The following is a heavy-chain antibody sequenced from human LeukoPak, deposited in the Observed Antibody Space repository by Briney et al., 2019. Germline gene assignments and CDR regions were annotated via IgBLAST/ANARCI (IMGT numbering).Heavy chain of an antibody. CDR1: GFTFSSYW. D-gene: IGHD4-17*01. J-gene: IGHJ3*02. CDR3: VSPATVTTWSYAFDI. CDR2: IKQDGSEK. V-gene: IGHV3-7*01. Sequence: PGGPLRLSCAASGFTFSSYWMTWVRQAPGKGLEWVANIKQDGSEKYYVDSVKGRFTISRDNAKNSLYLQMNSLRAEDTAVYYCVSPATVTTWSYAFDIWGHGTMVTVSS.